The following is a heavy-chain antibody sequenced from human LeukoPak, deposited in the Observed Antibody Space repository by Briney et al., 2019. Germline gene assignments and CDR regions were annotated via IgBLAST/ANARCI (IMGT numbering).Heavy chain of an antibody. D-gene: IGHD3-3*01. V-gene: IGHV1-69*05. J-gene: IGHJ6*03. Sequence: SVKVSCKASGGAFSSYAISWVRQAPGQGLEWMGGIIPIFGTANYAQKFQGRVTITTDESTSTAYMELSSLRSEDTAVYYCARALQGYDFWSGYRNYYYYMDVWGKGTTVTVSS. CDR3: ARALQGYDFWSGYRNYYYYMDV. CDR1: GGAFSSYA. CDR2: IIPIFGTA.